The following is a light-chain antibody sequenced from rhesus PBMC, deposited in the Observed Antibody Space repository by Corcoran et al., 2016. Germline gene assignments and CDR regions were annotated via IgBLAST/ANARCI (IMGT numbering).Light chain of an antibody. CDR2: DAS. CDR1: QGISSY. CDR3: LQHKSYPWT. V-gene: IGKV1-28*02. J-gene: IGKJ1*01. Sequence: DIQMTQSPSSLSASVGDTVTITCRASQGISSYLNWFQQKPGKAPKILIYDASSLESGVPSRFSGSGSGTDFTLTISSLQPEDFAAYYCLQHKSYPWTFGQGTKVEIK.